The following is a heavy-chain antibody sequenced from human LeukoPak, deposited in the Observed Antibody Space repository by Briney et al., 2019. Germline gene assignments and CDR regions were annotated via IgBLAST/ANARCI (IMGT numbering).Heavy chain of an antibody. D-gene: IGHD3-3*01. CDR1: GYTFTSYG. CDR3: ARGGTIFGVVTNFDY. CDR2: ISAYNGNT. V-gene: IGHV1-18*01. J-gene: IGHJ4*02. Sequence: ASVKVSCKASGYTFTSYGISWVQQAPGQGLEWMGWISAYNGNTNYAQKLQGRVTMTTDTSTSTAYMELRSLGSDDTAVYYCARGGTIFGVVTNFDYWGQGTLVTVSS.